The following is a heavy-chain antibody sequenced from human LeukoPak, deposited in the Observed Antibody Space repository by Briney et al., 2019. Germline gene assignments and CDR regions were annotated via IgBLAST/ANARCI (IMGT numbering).Heavy chain of an antibody. CDR1: GGSISSYY. CDR2: IYTSGST. V-gene: IGHV4-4*07. J-gene: IGHJ4*02. D-gene: IGHD6-13*01. CDR3: ARDPGYSSSWPFDY. Sequence: PSETLSLTCTVSGGSISSYYWSWIRQPAGKGLEWIGRIYTSGSTNYNPSLKSRVTMSVDTSKNQFSLKLSSVTAADTAVHYCARDPGYSSSWPFDYWGQGTLVTVSS.